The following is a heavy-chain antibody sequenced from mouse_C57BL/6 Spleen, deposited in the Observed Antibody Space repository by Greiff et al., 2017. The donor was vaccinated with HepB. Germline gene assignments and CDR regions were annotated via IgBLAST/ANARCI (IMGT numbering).Heavy chain of an antibody. CDR1: GFTFSDYG. D-gene: IGHD1-1*01. CDR3: ASGAFYGSSHWYFDV. CDR2: ISSGSSTI. J-gene: IGHJ1*03. Sequence: EVMLVESGGGLVKPGGSLKLSCAASGFTFSDYGMHWVRQAPEKGLEWVAYISSGSSTIYYADTVKGRFTISRDNAKNTLFLQMTSLRSEDTAMYYCASGAFYGSSHWYFDVWGTGTTVTVSS. V-gene: IGHV5-17*01.